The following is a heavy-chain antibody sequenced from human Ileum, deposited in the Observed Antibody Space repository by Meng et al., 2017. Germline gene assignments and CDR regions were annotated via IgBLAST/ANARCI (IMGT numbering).Heavy chain of an antibody. CDR3: ARADYVRYFDL. Sequence: QVQLQESGPGLVKPSETLSLTCAVSGGSIESNNWWTWIRQPPGQGLEWFGEVYHSGSTHYNPSLQSRVTISIDNSKNRFSLSLNSVTAADTAIYYCARADYVRYFDLWGRGTLVTVSS. CDR2: VYHSGST. J-gene: IGHJ2*01. CDR1: GGSIESNNW. D-gene: IGHD3-10*02. V-gene: IGHV4-4*02.